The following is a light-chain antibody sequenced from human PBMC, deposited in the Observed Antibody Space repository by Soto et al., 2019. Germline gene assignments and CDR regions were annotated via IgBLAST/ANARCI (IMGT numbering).Light chain of an antibody. CDR3: QQYNSYWT. Sequence: DIKMTQSPSTLSASVGDSVSINCRASQSISAWLAWYQQKPGKAPRLLIYKASSLESGVPSRFSGSGSGTEFTLTINSLQPDDFATYYCQQYNSYWTFGQGTKVDIK. CDR1: QSISAW. J-gene: IGKJ1*01. CDR2: KAS. V-gene: IGKV1-5*03.